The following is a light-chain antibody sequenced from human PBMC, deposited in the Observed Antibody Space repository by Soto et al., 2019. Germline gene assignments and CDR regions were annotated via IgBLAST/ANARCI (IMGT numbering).Light chain of an antibody. CDR1: HDISPY. J-gene: IGKJ5*01. Sequence: DSQLTQSPSLLSASVGDRVTITCRASHDISPYLAWYQQKPGKAPKLIIYEASTLQSGVPSRFRGSGSGTDFTLTISSLEPEDFAVYYCQQRHMWPITFGQGTRLEIK. CDR2: EAS. CDR3: QQRHMWPIT. V-gene: IGKV1-9*01.